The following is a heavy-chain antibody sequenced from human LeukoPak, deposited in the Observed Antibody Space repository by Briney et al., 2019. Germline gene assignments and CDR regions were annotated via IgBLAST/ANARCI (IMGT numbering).Heavy chain of an antibody. V-gene: IGHV1-2*02. D-gene: IGHD2-2*01. CDR1: GYTFTGYY. CDR2: INPNSGGT. J-gene: IGHJ3*02. Sequence: ASVKVSCKASGYTFTGYYMHWVRQAPGQGLEWMGWINPNSGGTNYAQKFQGRVTMTRETSIRTAYMELSRLRSDDTGVYYCARDGQLRRAFDIWGQGTMVTVSS. CDR3: ARDGQLRRAFDI.